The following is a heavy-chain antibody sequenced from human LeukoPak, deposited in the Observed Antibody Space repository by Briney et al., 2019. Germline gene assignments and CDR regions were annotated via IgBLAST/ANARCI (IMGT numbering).Heavy chain of an antibody. Sequence: GASVKVSCKASGYTFTGYYMHWVRQAPGQGLEWMGWINPNSGGTNYAQKFQGRVTMTRDTSISTAYMELSRLRSDDTAVYYCARNLVPAAIGVYGFDYWGQGTLVTVSS. CDR2: INPNSGGT. V-gene: IGHV1-2*02. J-gene: IGHJ4*02. CDR3: ARNLVPAAIGVYGFDY. D-gene: IGHD2-2*01. CDR1: GYTFTGYY.